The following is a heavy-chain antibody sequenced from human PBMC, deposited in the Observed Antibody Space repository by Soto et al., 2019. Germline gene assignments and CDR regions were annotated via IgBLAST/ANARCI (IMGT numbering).Heavy chain of an antibody. D-gene: IGHD6-19*01. CDR3: ARQSSSGWLPTFDY. CDR2: IYYSGST. CDR1: GGSISSYY. Sequence: SETLSLTCTVSGGSISSYYWSWIRQPPGKGLEWIGYIYYSGSTNYNPSLKSRVTISVGTSKNQFSLKLSSVTAADTAVYYCARQSSSGWLPTFDYWGQGTLVTVSS. J-gene: IGHJ4*02. V-gene: IGHV4-59*08.